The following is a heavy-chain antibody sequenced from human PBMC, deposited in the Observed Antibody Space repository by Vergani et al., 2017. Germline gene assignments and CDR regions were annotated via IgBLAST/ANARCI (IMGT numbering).Heavy chain of an antibody. CDR3: ARFYGSGSNPSVSYGVDV. V-gene: IGHV4-30-4*08. CDR2: ISYSGST. D-gene: IGHD3-10*01. CDR1: CGSISSDNYY. J-gene: IGHJ6*02. Sequence: QVQLQESGPGLVKPSQILSLTRTGSCGSISSDNYYLSWIRYPPGKGLEWIGCISYSGSTNYKQSLKSRPHIPVDTSKNQFSLNLSSVTATDTAVYYWARFYGSGSNPSVSYGVDVWGQGTTVTVSS.